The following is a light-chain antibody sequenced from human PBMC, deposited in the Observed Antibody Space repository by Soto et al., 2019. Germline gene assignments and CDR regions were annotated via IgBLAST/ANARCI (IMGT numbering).Light chain of an antibody. Sequence: DIQMTQSPSTLSASVGDRVTITCRASQTISSWLAWYQQKPGKAPKLLIYKAATLESVVPSRFSGSGFGTEVTLTISSLQPDDFATYYCQQYNGNSLTFGGGTKVEI. J-gene: IGKJ4*01. CDR3: QQYNGNSLT. V-gene: IGKV1-5*03. CDR2: KAA. CDR1: QTISSW.